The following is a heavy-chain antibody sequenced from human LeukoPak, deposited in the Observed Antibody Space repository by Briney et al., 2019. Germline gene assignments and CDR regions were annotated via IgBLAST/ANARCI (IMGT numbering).Heavy chain of an antibody. D-gene: IGHD3-3*01. CDR2: ISAYNGNT. CDR1: GYTFTSYG. CDR3: ARDNTDYDFWSGYWKNNWFDP. Sequence: ASVKVSCKASGYTFTSYGISWVRQAPGQGLEWMGWISAYNGNTNYAQKLQGRVTMTTDTSTSTAYMELRGLRSDDTAVYYCARDNTDYDFWSGYWKNNWFDPWGQGTLVTVSS. J-gene: IGHJ5*02. V-gene: IGHV1-18*01.